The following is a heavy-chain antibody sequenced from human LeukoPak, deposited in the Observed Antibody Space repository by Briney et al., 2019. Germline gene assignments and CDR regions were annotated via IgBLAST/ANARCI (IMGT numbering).Heavy chain of an antibody. J-gene: IGHJ4*02. CDR3: ARAVTSTEGY. V-gene: IGHV3-7*03. Sequence: GGSVRLSCAGSGFVFSGYWMTWVPHAPGKGREWGASINEGGSGKYYVDSVKGRFTISRDNAQKSLYLEMHSLRAEDTAVYYCARAVTSTEGYWGQGTLVTVSS. D-gene: IGHD4-17*01. CDR2: INEGGSGK. CDR1: GFVFSGYW.